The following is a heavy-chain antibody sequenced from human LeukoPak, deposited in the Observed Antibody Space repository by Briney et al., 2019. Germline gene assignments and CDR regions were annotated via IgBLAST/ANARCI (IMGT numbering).Heavy chain of an antibody. J-gene: IGHJ3*02. D-gene: IGHD3-16*01. Sequence: KPSETLSLTCTVPSGSISSYYWSWIRQAPGKGLEWVGFIYYSGNTNYNPSLKSRVTISIDTSKNQFSLKLSSVTAADTAVYYCARVKLSYANDLSTFDIWGQGTMVTVSS. V-gene: IGHV4-59*01. CDR2: IYYSGNT. CDR3: ARVKLSYANDLSTFDI. CDR1: SGSISSYY.